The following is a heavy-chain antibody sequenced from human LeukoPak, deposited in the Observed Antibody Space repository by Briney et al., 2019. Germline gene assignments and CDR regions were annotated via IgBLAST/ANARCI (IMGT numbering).Heavy chain of an antibody. CDR2: IYSVGTT. CDR1: GFTFSSVY. Sequence: GGSLRLSCAASGFTFSSVYMSWVRQAPGKGLEWVSLIYSVGTTYYADSVKGRFIISRGDSKNTLYLQMNSLRAEDTAVYYCARGQPYYYDSRGYSVPHDWGQGTLVTVSS. V-gene: IGHV3-53*01. J-gene: IGHJ4*02. D-gene: IGHD3-22*01. CDR3: ARGQPYYYDSRGYSVPHD.